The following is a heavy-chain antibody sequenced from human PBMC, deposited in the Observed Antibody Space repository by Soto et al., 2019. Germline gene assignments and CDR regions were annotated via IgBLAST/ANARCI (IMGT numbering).Heavy chain of an antibody. CDR3: ARAQSWGIYDY. V-gene: IGHV1-46*03. CDR1: GYTFTSYL. D-gene: IGHD2-21*01. CDR2: INPSGSTT. Sequence: QVQLVQSGAEVKKPGASVKISCTASGYTFTSYLIHWVRQAPGQGLEWMGVINPSGSTTTVAQSFQGRVNINTDTSTSTLYMELSSLRSEDTAVYYCARAQSWGIYDYWGQGTLVTVSS. J-gene: IGHJ4*02.